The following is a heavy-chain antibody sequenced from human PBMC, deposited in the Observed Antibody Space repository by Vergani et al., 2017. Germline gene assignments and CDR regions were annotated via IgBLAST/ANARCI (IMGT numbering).Heavy chain of an antibody. CDR3: ARSLAAAGHYYYYYGMDV. J-gene: IGHJ6*02. D-gene: IGHD6-13*01. CDR2: INPSGGST. CDR1: GYTFTSYY. V-gene: IGHV1-46*03. Sequence: QVQLVQSGAEVKKPGASVKVSCKASGYTFTSYYMHWVRQAPGQGLEWMGIINPSGGSTSYAQKFQGRVTMTRDTSTSTVYMELSSLRSEDTAVYYCARSLAAAGHYYYYYGMDVWGQGTTVTVSS.